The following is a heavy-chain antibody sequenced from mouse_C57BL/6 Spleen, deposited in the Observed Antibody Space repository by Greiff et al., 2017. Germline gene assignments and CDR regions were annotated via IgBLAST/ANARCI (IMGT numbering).Heavy chain of an antibody. D-gene: IGHD1-1*01. Sequence: QVQLQQSGAELVRPGSSVKLSCKASGYTFTSYWMHWVKQRPIQGLEWIGNIDPSDSETHYNQKFKDKATLTVDKSSSTAYMQLSSLTSEDSAVYYCASSLTTVVALDYWGQGTTLTVSS. CDR1: GYTFTSYW. CDR2: IDPSDSET. J-gene: IGHJ2*01. CDR3: ASSLTTVVALDY. V-gene: IGHV1-52*01.